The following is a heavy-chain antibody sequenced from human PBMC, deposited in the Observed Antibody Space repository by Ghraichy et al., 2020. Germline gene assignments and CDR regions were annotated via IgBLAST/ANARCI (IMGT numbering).Heavy chain of an antibody. CDR2: ISAYNGDT. D-gene: IGHD4-17*01. J-gene: IGHJ3*02. Sequence: ASVKVSCKASGYTFTSYGFSWVRQAPGQGLEFMGWISAYNGDTNYAQKLQGRVTMTTDTSTSTAYMELRSLRSDDTAVYYCARGTTVTYPGDAFDIWGQGTMVTVSS. CDR1: GYTFTSYG. V-gene: IGHV1-18*01. CDR3: ARGTTVTYPGDAFDI.